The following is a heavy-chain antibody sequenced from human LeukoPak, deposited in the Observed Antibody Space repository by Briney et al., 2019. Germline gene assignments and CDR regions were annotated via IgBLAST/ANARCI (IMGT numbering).Heavy chain of an antibody. D-gene: IGHD3-22*01. Sequence: TLSLTCTVSGGSIRSYYWSWIRQPPGKALEWLALIYWDDDKRYSPSLKSRLTITKDTSKNQVVLTMTNMDPVDTATYYCAHCYDSSGYYPLNYFDYWGQGTLVTVSS. J-gene: IGHJ4*02. CDR1: GGSIRSYY. CDR2: IYWDDDK. V-gene: IGHV2-5*08. CDR3: AHCYDSSGYYPLNYFDY.